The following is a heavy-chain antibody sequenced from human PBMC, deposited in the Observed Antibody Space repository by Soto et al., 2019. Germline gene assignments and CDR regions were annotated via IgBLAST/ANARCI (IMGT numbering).Heavy chain of an antibody. Sequence: QVQLQESGPGLVKPSQTLSLTCTVSGGSISSGDYYWSWIRQPPGKGLEWIGYIYYSGSTYYNPYPKTRCTISTHTSTNRFALTVSSVTAADTAVYSCPSLPLGYSTFDPWGQGTLVTVSS. CDR3: PSLPLGYSTFDP. J-gene: IGHJ5*02. CDR1: GGSISSGDYY. CDR2: IYYSGST. D-gene: IGHD5-18*01. V-gene: IGHV4-30-4*01.